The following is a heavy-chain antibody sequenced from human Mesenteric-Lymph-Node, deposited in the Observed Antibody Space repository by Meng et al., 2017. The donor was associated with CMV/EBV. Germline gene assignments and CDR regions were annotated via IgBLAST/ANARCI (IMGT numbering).Heavy chain of an antibody. CDR2: IKQDGSEK. V-gene: IGHV3-7*01. J-gene: IGHJ6*02. CDR1: GFTFSSYA. Sequence: GESLKISCAASGFTFSSYAMSWVRQAPGKGLEWVANIKQDGSEKYYVDSVKGRFTISRDNAKNSLYLQMNSLRAEDTAVYYCARERGYYFGLDVWGQGTTVTVSS. CDR3: ARERGYYFGLDV.